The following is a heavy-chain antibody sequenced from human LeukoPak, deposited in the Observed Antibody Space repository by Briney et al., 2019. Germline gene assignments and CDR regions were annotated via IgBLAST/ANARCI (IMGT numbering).Heavy chain of an antibody. CDR1: GYSFTNYG. Sequence: GASVTVSCKASGYSFTNYGISWVRQAPGQGLEWMGRISAYNGNTNYAQKFQGRVTMTTDTSTSTAYMYLTSLGSDDTAVYYCARDVEAAFCTTSTCYDLVFDYWGQGTLVTVSS. CDR3: ARDVEAAFCTTSTCYDLVFDY. D-gene: IGHD2-2*01. J-gene: IGHJ4*02. V-gene: IGHV1-18*01. CDR2: ISAYNGNT.